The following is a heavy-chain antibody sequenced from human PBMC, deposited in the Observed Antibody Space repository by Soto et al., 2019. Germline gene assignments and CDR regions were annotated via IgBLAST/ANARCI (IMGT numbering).Heavy chain of an antibody. Sequence: QVQLEQSGAEVKKPGSSVKVSCKASGGTFSNSAISWVRQAPGQELEWMGGIMPIFRTPDYAQKFQGRVTITADESTSTAYMELSGLRSDDTAVYYCARDKARLQLGGNYYYILDVWGQGTTVTVSS. V-gene: IGHV1-69*12. CDR3: ARDKARLQLGGNYYYILDV. CDR2: IMPIFRTP. CDR1: GGTFSNSA. D-gene: IGHD5-12*01. J-gene: IGHJ6*02.